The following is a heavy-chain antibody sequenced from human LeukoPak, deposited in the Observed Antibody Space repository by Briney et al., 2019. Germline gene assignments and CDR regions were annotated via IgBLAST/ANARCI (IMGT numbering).Heavy chain of an antibody. J-gene: IGHJ4*02. CDR1: GFTFRNYE. Sequence: PGGSLRLSCAAPGFTFRNYEMNWVRQAPGKGLEWIGEINHSGSTNYNPSLKSRVTISVDTSKNQFSLKLSSVTAADTAVYYCARTFTAGYCSSTSCSGEGVYFDYWGQGTLVTVSS. CDR3: ARTFTAGYCSSTSCSGEGVYFDY. V-gene: IGHV4-34*01. CDR2: INHSGST. D-gene: IGHD2-2*01.